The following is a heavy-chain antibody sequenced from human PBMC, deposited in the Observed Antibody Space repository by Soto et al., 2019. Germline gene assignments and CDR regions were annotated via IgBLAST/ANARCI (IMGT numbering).Heavy chain of an antibody. D-gene: IGHD6-19*01. J-gene: IGHJ3*02. CDR3: ARGSSSGWYGRCAFDI. CDR2: IKQDGSEK. Sequence: GGSLRLSCAASGFTFSSYWMSWVRQAPGKGLEWVANIKQDGSEKYYVDSVKGRFTISRDNAKNSLYLQMNSLRAEDTAVYYCARGSSSGWYGRCAFDIWGQGTMVTVSS. CDR1: GFTFSSYW. V-gene: IGHV3-7*03.